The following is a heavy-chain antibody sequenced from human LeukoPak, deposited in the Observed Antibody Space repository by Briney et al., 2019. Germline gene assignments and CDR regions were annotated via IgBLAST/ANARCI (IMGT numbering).Heavy chain of an antibody. J-gene: IGHJ4*02. CDR1: GFTFSSYS. Sequence: GGSLRLSCAASGFTFSSYSMNWVRQAPGKGLEWVSSISSSSSYIYYADSVKGRFTISRDNAKNSLYLQVNSLRAEDTAVYYCAGDQGTTGTTERRYYFDYWGQGTLVTVSS. CDR2: ISSSSSYI. D-gene: IGHD1-1*01. V-gene: IGHV3-21*01. CDR3: AGDQGTTGTTERRYYFDY.